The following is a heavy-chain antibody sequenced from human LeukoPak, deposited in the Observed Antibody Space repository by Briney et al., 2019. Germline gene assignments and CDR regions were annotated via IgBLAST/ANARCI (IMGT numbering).Heavy chain of an antibody. CDR1: GFTFSSYE. CDR2: ISSSGSTI. V-gene: IGHV3-48*03. CDR3: AREDTGYSGYDFDY. D-gene: IGHD5-12*01. J-gene: IGHJ4*02. Sequence: PGGSLRLSCAACGFTFSSYEMNWVRQAPGKGLEWVSYISSSGSTIYYADSVKGRFTISRDNAKNSLYLQMNSLRAEDTAVYYCAREDTGYSGYDFDYWGQGTLVTVSS.